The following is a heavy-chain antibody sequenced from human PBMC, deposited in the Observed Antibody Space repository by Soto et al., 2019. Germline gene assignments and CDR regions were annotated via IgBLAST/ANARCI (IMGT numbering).Heavy chain of an antibody. CDR1: GFTFSNAW. J-gene: IGHJ3*02. V-gene: IGHV3-15*01. CDR2: IKSKTDGGTT. Sequence: GGSLRLSCAASGFTFSNAWMSWVRQAPGKGLEWVGRIKSKTDGGTTDYAAPVKGRFTISRDDSKNTLYLQMNSLKTEDTAVYYCTTGNHPGLINDAFDIWGQGTMVTVSS. CDR3: TTGNHPGLINDAFDI.